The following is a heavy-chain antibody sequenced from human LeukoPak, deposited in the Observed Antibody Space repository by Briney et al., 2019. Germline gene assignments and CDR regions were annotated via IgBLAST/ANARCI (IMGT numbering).Heavy chain of an antibody. V-gene: IGHV3-21*01. Sequence: PGGSLRLSCAASGFTFSSYSMNWVRQAPGNGLDWVSSISSSSSYIYYADSVKGRFTISRDNAKNSLYLQMNSLRAEDTAVYYCARDGTVYSGYDLVYWGQGTLVTVSS. CDR3: ARDGTVYSGYDLVY. D-gene: IGHD5-12*01. CDR2: ISSSSSYI. CDR1: GFTFSSYS. J-gene: IGHJ4*02.